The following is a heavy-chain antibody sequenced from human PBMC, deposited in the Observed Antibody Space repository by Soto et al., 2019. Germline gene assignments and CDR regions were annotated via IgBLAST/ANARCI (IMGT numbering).Heavy chain of an antibody. V-gene: IGHV4-34*01. Sequence: SETLSLTCAVYGGSFSGYYWSWIRQPPGKGLEWIGEINHSGSTNYNPSLKSRVTISVDTSKNQFSLKLSSVTAADTAVYYCARARGGRNYYDSSGYYYYYYGMDVWGQGTTVTVSS. D-gene: IGHD3-22*01. CDR3: ARARGGRNYYDSSGYYYYYYGMDV. CDR1: GGSFSGYY. CDR2: INHSGST. J-gene: IGHJ6*02.